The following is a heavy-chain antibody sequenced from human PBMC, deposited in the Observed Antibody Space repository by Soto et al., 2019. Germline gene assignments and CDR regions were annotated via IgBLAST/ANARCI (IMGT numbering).Heavy chain of an antibody. CDR2: IHYTGNT. V-gene: IGHV4-59*01. J-gene: IGHJ5*02. Sequence: SETLSLTCTVSSGSISSYYWSWIRQPPGKGLEWIGYIHYTGNTNSNPSLKGRVTLSIDPSWNQFSLKLRSVTAADTAVYYCAPGYSLSGFSYREIKRFDPWGQETLVTVYS. D-gene: IGHD3-3*01. CDR3: APGYSLSGFSYREIKRFDP. CDR1: SGSISSYY.